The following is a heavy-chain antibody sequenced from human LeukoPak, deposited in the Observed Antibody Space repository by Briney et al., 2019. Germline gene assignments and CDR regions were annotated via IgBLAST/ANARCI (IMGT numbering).Heavy chain of an antibody. CDR2: MNPNSGNT. J-gene: IGHJ4*02. Sequence: ASVKVSCKASGYTFTSYDINWVRQAAGQGLEWMGWMNPNSGNTGYAQKFQGRVTMTRNTSISTAYMELNSLRSEDTAVYYCARGTIAAAGTPFFDYWGQGTLVTVSS. CDR1: GYTFTSYD. D-gene: IGHD6-13*01. CDR3: ARGTIAAAGTPFFDY. V-gene: IGHV1-8*01.